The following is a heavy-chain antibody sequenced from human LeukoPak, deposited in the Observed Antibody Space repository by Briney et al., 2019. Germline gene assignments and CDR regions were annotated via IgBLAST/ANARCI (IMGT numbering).Heavy chain of an antibody. Sequence: GGSLRLSCAASGFAFHAFDMYWVRQAPGKGMEWVSRFTNDGGKTYYADSVRGRFTISRDNSQSSLYLQMNSLRTDDAALYYCATWAFYHGLDVWGQGTTVTVSS. D-gene: IGHD1-26*01. V-gene: IGHV3-43*02. CDR3: ATWAFYHGLDV. CDR1: GFAFHAFD. CDR2: FTNDGGKT. J-gene: IGHJ6*02.